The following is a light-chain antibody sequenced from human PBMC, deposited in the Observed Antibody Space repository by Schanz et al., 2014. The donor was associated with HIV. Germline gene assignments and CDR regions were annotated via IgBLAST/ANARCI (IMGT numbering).Light chain of an antibody. CDR2: QAS. CDR3: QQYNSYSIT. CDR1: QNIGNW. V-gene: IGKV1-5*03. Sequence: DIQMTQSPSTLSASVGDRVTITCRASQNIGNWLAWYQQRPGEPPKLLMYQASTLQSGVPSRFSGSGSGTAFSLTISSLQPEDFATYYCQQYNSYSITFGQGTRLEIK. J-gene: IGKJ5*01.